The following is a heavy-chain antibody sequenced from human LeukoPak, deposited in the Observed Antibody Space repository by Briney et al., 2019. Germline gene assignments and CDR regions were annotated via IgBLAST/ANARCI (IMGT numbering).Heavy chain of an antibody. CDR1: GFTCSSYA. Sequence: PGVSVRLSCASYGFTCSSYAMSGVRQAPGKGLEWVSAISCSGGSTYYADSVKGRFTISRDNSKNTLYLQMNSLRAEDTAVYYCAKDPTTMVRGVITHAFDIWGQGTMVTVSS. CDR2: ISCSGGST. D-gene: IGHD3-10*01. V-gene: IGHV3-23*01. J-gene: IGHJ3*02. CDR3: AKDPTTMVRGVITHAFDI.